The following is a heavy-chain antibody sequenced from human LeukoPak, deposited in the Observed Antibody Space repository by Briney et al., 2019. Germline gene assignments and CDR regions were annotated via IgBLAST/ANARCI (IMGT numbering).Heavy chain of an antibody. J-gene: IGHJ4*02. D-gene: IGHD3-10*01. CDR1: GFTFSDYY. Sequence: GGSLRLSCAASGFTFSDYYMSWIRQAPGKGLEWVSYISSSGSTIYYADSVKGRFTISRDNAKNSLYLQMNSLRAEDTAVYYCASRYYYGSGSLTYWGQGTLVTVSS. CDR3: ASRYYYGSGSLTY. V-gene: IGHV3-11*01. CDR2: ISSSGSTI.